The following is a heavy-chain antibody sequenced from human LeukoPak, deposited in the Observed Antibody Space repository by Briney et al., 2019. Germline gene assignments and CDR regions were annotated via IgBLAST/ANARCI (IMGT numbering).Heavy chain of an antibody. CDR1: GFTFSSYA. CDR2: ISYDGSNK. Sequence: GGSLRLSCAASGFTFSSYAMHWVRQAPGKGLEGVAVISYDGSNKYYADSVKGRFTISRDSSRNTLYLQMTSLRAEDTAVYYCAKDRAGSHPYDTSGLTPSDHWGQGTLVTVSS. D-gene: IGHD3-22*01. J-gene: IGHJ5*02. V-gene: IGHV3-30-3*01. CDR3: AKDRAGSHPYDTSGLTPSDH.